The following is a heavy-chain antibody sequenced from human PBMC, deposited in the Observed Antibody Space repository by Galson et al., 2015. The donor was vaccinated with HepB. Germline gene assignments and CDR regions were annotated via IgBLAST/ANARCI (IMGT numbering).Heavy chain of an antibody. D-gene: IGHD3-16*01. J-gene: IGHJ4*02. CDR3: AKVAILGAPPHYFDY. CDR2: ISVSGDIT. V-gene: IGHV3-23*01. Sequence: SLRLSCAASGFTFTRYAISWVRQAPGKGLDWVSSISVSGDITYYGDSVKGRFTLSRDNSKNTVFLQMHTLRAEDTAVYYCAKVAILGAPPHYFDYLGQGTLVTVSS. CDR1: GFTFTRYA.